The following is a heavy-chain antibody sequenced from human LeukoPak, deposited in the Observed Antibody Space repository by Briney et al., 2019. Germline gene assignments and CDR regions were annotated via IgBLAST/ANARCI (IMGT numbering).Heavy chain of an antibody. CDR2: FDPEDGET. CDR3: ATGELELHATRGYYGMDV. D-gene: IGHD1-7*01. Sequence: ASVKVSCKVSGYTLTELSMHWVRQAPGKGLEWMGGFDPEDGETIYAQKFQGRVTMTEDTSTDTAYMELSSLRSEDTAVYYCATGELELHATRGYYGMDVWGQGTTVTVSS. J-gene: IGHJ6*02. V-gene: IGHV1-24*01. CDR1: GYTLTELS.